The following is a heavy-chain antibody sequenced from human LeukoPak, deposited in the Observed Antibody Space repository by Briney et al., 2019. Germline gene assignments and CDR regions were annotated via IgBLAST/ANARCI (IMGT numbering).Heavy chain of an antibody. D-gene: IGHD6-19*01. CDR1: EFTFSGHA. CDR2: ISYDGNNK. V-gene: IGHV3-30*09. CDR3: ARDGFPGGTVAGTYLNY. J-gene: IGHJ4*02. Sequence: PGRSLRLSCAASEFTFSGHAMHWVRQAPGKGLECVAVISYDGNNKFYADSVKGRFAISRDNSRNTLSLQMNSLRAEDTAVYYCARDGFPGGTVAGTYLNYWGQGTLVTVSS.